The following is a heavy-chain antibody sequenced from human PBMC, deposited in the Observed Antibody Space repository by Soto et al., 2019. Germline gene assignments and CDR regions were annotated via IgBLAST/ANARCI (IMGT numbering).Heavy chain of an antibody. CDR3: ARGGTVVVGPRPTGYSSGWYLVY. Sequence: SETLSLTCAVSSGSISSSNWWSWVRQPPGKGLEWIGEIYHSGSTNYNPSLKSRVTISVDKSKNQFSLKLSSVTAADTAVYYCARGGTVVVGPRPTGYSSGWYLVYWGQGTLVTVSS. CDR2: IYHSGST. CDR1: SGSISSSNW. D-gene: IGHD6-19*01. J-gene: IGHJ4*02. V-gene: IGHV4-4*02.